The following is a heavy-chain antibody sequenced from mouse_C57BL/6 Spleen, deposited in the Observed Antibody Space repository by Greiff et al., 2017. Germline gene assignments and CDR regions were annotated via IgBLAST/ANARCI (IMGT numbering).Heavy chain of an antibody. Sequence: QVQLQQSGPELVKPGASVKISCKASGYAFSSSWMNWVKQRPGKGLEWIGRIYPGDGDTNYNGKFKGKATLTADKSSSTAYMQLSSLTSEDSAVYFCARSRAYYSNYGGAMDYWGQGTSVTVSS. CDR2: IYPGDGDT. CDR1: GYAFSSSW. CDR3: ARSRAYYSNYGGAMDY. V-gene: IGHV1-82*01. J-gene: IGHJ4*01. D-gene: IGHD2-5*01.